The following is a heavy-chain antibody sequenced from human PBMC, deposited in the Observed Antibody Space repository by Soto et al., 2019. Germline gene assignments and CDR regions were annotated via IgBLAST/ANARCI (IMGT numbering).Heavy chain of an antibody. Sequence: SETLSLTCTVSGGSISNYFWHWIRQPPGKGLEWIGYIYYSGSTNYNPSLKSRVTISVDTSKNQFSLKLSSVTAADTAVYYCARAQGLSSSSWYYFDYWGQGTLVTVSS. CDR1: GGSISNYF. CDR2: IYYSGST. V-gene: IGHV4-59*01. J-gene: IGHJ4*02. D-gene: IGHD6-13*01. CDR3: ARAQGLSSSSWYYFDY.